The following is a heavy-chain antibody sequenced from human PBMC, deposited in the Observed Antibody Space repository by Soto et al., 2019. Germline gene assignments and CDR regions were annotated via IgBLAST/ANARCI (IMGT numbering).Heavy chain of an antibody. J-gene: IGHJ3*02. Sequence: PGESLKISCKGSGYSFTSYWIGWVRQMPGKGLEWMGIIYPGDSDTRYSPSLQGQVTISADKSISTAYLQWSSLKASDTAMYYCARPVVAARDAFDIWGQGTMVTVSS. D-gene: IGHD2-15*01. V-gene: IGHV5-51*01. CDR1: GYSFTSYW. CDR3: ARPVVAARDAFDI. CDR2: IYPGDSDT.